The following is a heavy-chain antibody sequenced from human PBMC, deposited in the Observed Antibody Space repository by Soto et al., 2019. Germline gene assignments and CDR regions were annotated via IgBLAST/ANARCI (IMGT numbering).Heavy chain of an antibody. Sequence: SLRLSCAASGFTFSSYAMSWVRQAPGKGLEWVSTISGSGGSADHADSVKGRFTISRDNSKNTLYLQMNSLRAEDTAVYYCAKLGVSGSYTEYYYYGMDVWGQGTTVTVSS. CDR1: GFTFSSYA. J-gene: IGHJ6*02. CDR2: ISGSGGSA. CDR3: AKLGVSGSYTEYYYYGMDV. D-gene: IGHD1-26*01. V-gene: IGHV3-23*01.